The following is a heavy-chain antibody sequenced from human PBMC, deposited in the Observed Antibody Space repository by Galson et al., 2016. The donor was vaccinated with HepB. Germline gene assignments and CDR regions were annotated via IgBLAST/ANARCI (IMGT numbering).Heavy chain of an antibody. CDR2: IYYTGKT. D-gene: IGHD2-15*01. Sequence: ETLSLTCTVSGGSMTTYYWSWIRQPPGKGLEWIGYIYYTGKTDFNPSLKSRVTISVDTSRTQFSLKLNAVTAADTAVYYCARDLYRDRGYCSGANCHSNAFDIWGQGTMVTVSP. J-gene: IGHJ3*02. V-gene: IGHV4-59*01. CDR1: GGSMTTYY. CDR3: ARDLYRDRGYCSGANCHSNAFDI.